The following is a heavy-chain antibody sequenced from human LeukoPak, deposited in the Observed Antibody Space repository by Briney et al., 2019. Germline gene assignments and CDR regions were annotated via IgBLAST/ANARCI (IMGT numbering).Heavy chain of an antibody. V-gene: IGHV3-23*01. CDR1: GFTFSSYA. D-gene: IGHD6-19*01. CDR3: ASHTSAWSNFDY. CDR2: ISGSGGST. J-gene: IGHJ4*02. Sequence: GGSLRLSCAASGFTFSSYAMSWVRQAPGKGLEWVSAISGSGGSTYYADSVKGRFTISRDSSKNTLYLQMNSLRAEDTAIYYCASHTSAWSNFDYWGQGTLVTVSS.